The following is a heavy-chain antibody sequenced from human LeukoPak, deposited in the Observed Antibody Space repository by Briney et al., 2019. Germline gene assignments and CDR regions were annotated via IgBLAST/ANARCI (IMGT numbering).Heavy chain of an antibody. CDR1: GGSISSYY. D-gene: IGHD3-10*01. CDR2: IYYSGST. CDR3: ARVSYYGSGSYSFDY. Sequence: TSETLSLTCTVSGGSISSYYWSWIRQLPGKGLEWIGYIYYSGSTNYNPSLKSRVTISVDTSKNQFSLKLSSVTAADTAVYYCARVSYYGSGSYSFDYWGQGTLVTVSS. V-gene: IGHV4-59*01. J-gene: IGHJ4*02.